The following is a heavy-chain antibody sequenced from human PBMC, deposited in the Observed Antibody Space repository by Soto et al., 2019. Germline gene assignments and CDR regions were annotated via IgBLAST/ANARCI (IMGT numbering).Heavy chain of an antibody. Sequence: QLQLQESGPGLVKPSETLSLTCTVSGDSISSSDYYWGWIRQPPGKGLEWIGSIYYSGSTFYNSSLKSRVTISVYTSKNQFSLKLTSVTAADTAVYYCARQGLRVVNLDYWGQGTLVTVSS. CDR2: IYYSGST. J-gene: IGHJ4*02. CDR1: GDSISSSDYY. CDR3: ARQGLRVVNLDY. D-gene: IGHD3-22*01. V-gene: IGHV4-39*01.